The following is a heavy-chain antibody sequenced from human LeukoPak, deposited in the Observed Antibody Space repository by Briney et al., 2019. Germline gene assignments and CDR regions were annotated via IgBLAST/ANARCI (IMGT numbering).Heavy chain of an antibody. J-gene: IGHJ4*02. CDR3: ARDRVPFWSGYYGGSGFDY. V-gene: IGHV3-7*01. D-gene: IGHD3-3*01. CDR2: IKQDGSEK. CDR1: GFTFSSYW. Sequence: GGSLRLSCAASGFTFSSYWMSWVRQAPGKGLEGVANIKQDGSEKYYVDSVKGRFTISRDNAKNSLYLQMNSLRAEDTAVYYCARDRVPFWSGYYGGSGFDYWGQGTLVTVSS.